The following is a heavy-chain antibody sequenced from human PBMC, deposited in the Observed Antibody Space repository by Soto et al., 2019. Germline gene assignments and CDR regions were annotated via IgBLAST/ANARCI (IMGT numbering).Heavy chain of an antibody. D-gene: IGHD1-26*01. CDR3: ARVVGARGC. J-gene: IGHJ4*02. Sequence: EVQLVESGGGLVQPGGSLRLSCAASGFTFSSFWMTWVCQAPGKGLGWVANIKQDGSEKYYVASVKGRFTISRDNAKNSLYLQMNSLRAEDTAVYYCARVVGARGCWGQGTLVTVSS. CDR2: IKQDGSEK. V-gene: IGHV3-7*03. CDR1: GFTFSSFW.